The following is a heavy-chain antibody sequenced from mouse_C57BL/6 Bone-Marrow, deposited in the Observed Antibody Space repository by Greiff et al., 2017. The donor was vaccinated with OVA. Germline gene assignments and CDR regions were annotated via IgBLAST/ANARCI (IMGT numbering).Heavy chain of an antibody. D-gene: IGHD1-1*02. J-gene: IGHJ1*03. CDR3: ARGTWYWRCFDV. CDR1: GYTFTSYW. Sequence: QVQLQQPGAELVKPGASVKLSCKASGYTFTSYWMHWVKQRPGQGLEWIGMIHPNSGSTNYNEKFKSKATLTVDKSSSTAYMQLSSLTSEDSAVYYCARGTWYWRCFDVWGTGTTVTVSS. CDR2: IHPNSGST. V-gene: IGHV1-64*01.